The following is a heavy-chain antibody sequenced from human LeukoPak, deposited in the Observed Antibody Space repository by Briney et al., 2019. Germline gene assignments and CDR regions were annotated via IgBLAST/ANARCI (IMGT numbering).Heavy chain of an antibody. CDR1: GFTFSRYG. D-gene: IGHD3-16*01. V-gene: IGHV4-34*01. CDR3: ARGLRGGYFDY. CDR2: INHSGST. J-gene: IGHJ4*02. Sequence: GTLRLSCAASGFTFSRYGMTWIRQPPGKGLEWIGEINHSGSTNYNPSLKSRVTISVDTSKNQFSLKLSSVTAADTAVYYCARGLRGGYFDYWGQGTLVTVSS.